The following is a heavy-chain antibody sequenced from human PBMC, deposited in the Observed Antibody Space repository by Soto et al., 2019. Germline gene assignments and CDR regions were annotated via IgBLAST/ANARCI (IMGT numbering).Heavy chain of an antibody. J-gene: IGHJ4*02. CDR1: GDSVSSNNAA. D-gene: IGHD6-13*01. CDR2: TYYRAKWYT. CDR3: ARSVRSWCFDY. V-gene: IGHV6-1*01. Sequence: QVQLQQSGPGLVEPSQTLSLTCAISGDSVSSNNAAWSWFRQSPSRGLEWLGRTYYRAKWYTDYAVSVKSRPTINPDTSKNQFSLQLNSLTPEDTAVYYCARSVRSWCFDYWGQGILVTVSS.